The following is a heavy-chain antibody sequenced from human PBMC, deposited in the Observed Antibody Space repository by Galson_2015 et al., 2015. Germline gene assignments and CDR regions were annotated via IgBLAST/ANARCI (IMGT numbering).Heavy chain of an antibody. D-gene: IGHD3-3*01. CDR2: IWYDGSNK. CDR1: GFTFSSYG. J-gene: IGHJ4*02. CDR3: ARSIRFLEWLPGHFDY. V-gene: IGHV3-33*01. Sequence: SLRLSCAASGFTFSSYGMHWVRQAPGKGLEWVAVIWYDGSNKYYADSVKGRFTISRDNSKNTLYLQMNSLRAEDTAVYYCARSIRFLEWLPGHFDYWGQGTLVTVSS.